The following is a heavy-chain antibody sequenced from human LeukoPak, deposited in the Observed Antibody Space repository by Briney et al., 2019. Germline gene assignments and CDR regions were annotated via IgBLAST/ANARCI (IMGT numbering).Heavy chain of an antibody. J-gene: IGHJ3*02. CDR1: GGSISSSSYY. CDR3: ARGLALLWTDAFDI. CDR2: VYYSGST. V-gene: IGHV4-61*05. D-gene: IGHD2-21*01. Sequence: PSETLSLTCTVSGGSISSSSYYWGWIRQPPGKGLEWIGYVYYSGSTNYNPSLKSRVTISVDTSKNQFSLKLSSVIAADTAVYYCARGLALLWTDAFDIWGQGTMVTVSS.